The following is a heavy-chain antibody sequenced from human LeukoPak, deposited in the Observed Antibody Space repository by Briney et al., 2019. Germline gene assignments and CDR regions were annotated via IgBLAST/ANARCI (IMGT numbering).Heavy chain of an antibody. Sequence: PGGSLRLSCAASGFTFSSYWMHWVRQAPGKGLVWVSRINSDGSTTSYADSVKGRFTISRDNAKNSLYLQMNSLRAEDTAVYYCARRFAAAGTFDYWGQGTLVTVSS. D-gene: IGHD6-13*01. CDR1: GFTFSSYW. J-gene: IGHJ4*02. V-gene: IGHV3-74*01. CDR3: ARRFAAAGTFDY. CDR2: INSDGSTT.